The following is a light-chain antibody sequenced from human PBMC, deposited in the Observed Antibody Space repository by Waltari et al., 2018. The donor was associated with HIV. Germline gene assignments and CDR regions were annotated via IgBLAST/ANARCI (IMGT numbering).Light chain of an antibody. J-gene: IGLJ2*01. Sequence: QSVVTQPPSASGTPGQRVTISCSGSGSNIGTYSVNWYQHFPATAPKLLIYMNDHRPSGVPCRVSGSRSGTSASLAISGLQYDDEADYYCAVWDDSLGGAVFGGGTKLTVL. CDR1: GSNIGTYS. CDR3: AVWDDSLGGAV. V-gene: IGLV1-47*01. CDR2: MND.